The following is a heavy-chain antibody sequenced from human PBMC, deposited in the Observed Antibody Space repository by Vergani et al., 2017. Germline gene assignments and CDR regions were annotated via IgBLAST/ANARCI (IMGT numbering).Heavy chain of an antibody. CDR2: ISNDGGNK. D-gene: IGHD4-17*01. CDR1: GFSFGSYG. CDR3: ARGADGDYVTSFDY. J-gene: IGHJ4*02. V-gene: IGHV3-30*03. Sequence: QVQLVESGGNVVQSGTSLRLSCAASGFSFGSYGMHWVRQSPGKGLEWVAVISNDGGNKYYADSVKGRFTISRDNSKNTLYLQMNSLRAEDTAVYYCARGADGDYVTSFDYWGQGTLVNVSS.